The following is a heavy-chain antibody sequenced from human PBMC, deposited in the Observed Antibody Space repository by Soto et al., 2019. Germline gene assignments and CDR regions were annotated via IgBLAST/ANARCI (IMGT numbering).Heavy chain of an antibody. J-gene: IGHJ6*02. CDR3: ARDWRAAFPPVGGMDV. V-gene: IGHV1-2*02. CDR2: INPNSGGT. Sequence: ASVKVSCKSSGYTFTGYYIHWVLQAPGQGLEWMGWINPNSGGTNYSHKFQDRVTMTRDTSISTAYMELSRLRTDDTAVYYCARDWRAAFPPVGGMDVWGQGTTVTVSS. CDR1: GYTFTGYY. D-gene: IGHD3-3*02.